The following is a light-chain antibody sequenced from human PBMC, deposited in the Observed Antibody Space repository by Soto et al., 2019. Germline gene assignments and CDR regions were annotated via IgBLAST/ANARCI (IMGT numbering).Light chain of an antibody. CDR2: LNSDGSH. CDR3: QTWGSGIRV. J-gene: IGLJ3*02. Sequence: QSALTQSPSASASLGASVKLTCTLNSGHSNYAIAWHQQQPEKGPRFLIKLNSDGSHSKGDGIPDRFSGSSSGAERYLTISSLQSEDEADYYCQTWGSGIRVFGGGTKLTVL. V-gene: IGLV4-69*01. CDR1: SGHSNYA.